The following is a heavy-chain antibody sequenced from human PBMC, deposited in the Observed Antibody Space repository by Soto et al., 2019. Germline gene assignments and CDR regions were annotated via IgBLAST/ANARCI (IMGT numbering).Heavy chain of an antibody. D-gene: IGHD1-1*01. V-gene: IGHV1-18*01. CDR1: GYTFTSYG. CDR2: ISAHNGNT. CDR3: AREKRLTWNDERLYYYYYGMDV. J-gene: IGHJ6*02. Sequence: GASVKVSCKASGYTFTSYGISWVRQAPGQGLEWMGWISAHNGNTNYAQKLQGRVTMTTDTSTSTAYMELRSLRSDDTAVYYCAREKRLTWNDERLYYYYYGMDVWGQGTTVTVSS.